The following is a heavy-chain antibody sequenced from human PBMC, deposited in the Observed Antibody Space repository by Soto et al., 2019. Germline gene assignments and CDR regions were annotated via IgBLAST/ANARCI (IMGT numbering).Heavy chain of an antibody. CDR3: GKELMRSSSWWDAIDI. CDR1: GFTFSSYA. Sequence: GGSLRLSCAASGFTFSSYAMSWVRQAPGKGLEWVSAISGSGGSTYYADSVKGRFTISRDNSKNTLYLQMNSLRAEDTAVYYCGKELMRSSSWWDAIDIWGQGPMVTVSS. CDR2: ISGSGGST. V-gene: IGHV3-23*01. J-gene: IGHJ3*02. D-gene: IGHD6-13*01.